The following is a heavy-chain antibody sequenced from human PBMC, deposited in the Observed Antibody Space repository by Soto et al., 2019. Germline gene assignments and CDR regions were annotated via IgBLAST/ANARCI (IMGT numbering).Heavy chain of an antibody. CDR2: ISYDGSNK. CDR1: GFIFSRYG. CDR3: AKDLGSGKPYYYYAMDV. V-gene: IGHV3-30*18. D-gene: IGHD3-10*01. J-gene: IGHJ6*02. Sequence: GGSLRLSXEASGFIFSRYGMHWVRQAPGKGLEWVAVISYDGSNKYYAESVKGRFIISRDKSENTLYLQMNSLRAEDTAVYYCAKDLGSGKPYYYYAMDVWGQGTTVTVSS.